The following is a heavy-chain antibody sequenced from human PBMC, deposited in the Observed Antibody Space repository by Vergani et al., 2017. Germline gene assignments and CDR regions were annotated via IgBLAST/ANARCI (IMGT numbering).Heavy chain of an antibody. D-gene: IGHD5-12*01. J-gene: IGHJ4*02. CDR1: GGSFSGYY. V-gene: IGHV4-34*01. Sequence: QVQLQQWGAGLLKPSETLSLTCAVYGGSFSGYYWSWIRQPPGKGLEWIGEINHSGSTNYNPSLKSRVTISVDTSKNQFSLKLSSVTAADTAVYYCARGGDIVATMLNYWGQGTLVTVSS. CDR3: ARGGDIVATMLNY. CDR2: INHSGST.